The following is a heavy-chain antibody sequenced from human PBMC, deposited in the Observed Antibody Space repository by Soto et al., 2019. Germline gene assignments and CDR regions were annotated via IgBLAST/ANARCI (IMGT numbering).Heavy chain of an antibody. CDR3: AAWNDFTRYYFDN. D-gene: IGHD1-1*01. CDR1: GVSISDYY. Sequence: SGPCLTCTVSGVSISDYYWSWIRQPPGKGLEWIGYIYYTGTTRYNPSLKRRVTLSVTTSRNSLSLKLSSVTAADTAVYYCAAWNDFTRYYFDNWGQGALVTVSS. V-gene: IGHV4-59*01. J-gene: IGHJ4*02. CDR2: IYYTGTT.